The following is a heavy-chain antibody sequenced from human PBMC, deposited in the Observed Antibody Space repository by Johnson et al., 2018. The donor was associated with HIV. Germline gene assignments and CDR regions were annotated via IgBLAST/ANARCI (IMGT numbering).Heavy chain of an antibody. V-gene: IGHV3-13*01. J-gene: IGHJ3*02. Sequence: VQLVESGGGLVQPGGSLRLSCAASGFTFSSYDMHWVRQATGKGLEWVSAIGTAGDTYYPGSVKGRLTIPREKAKNSLYLQMNSLRAEDTAVYYCARWGRGSIVLVVYARSNAFDIWGQGTMVTVSS. CDR1: GFTFSSYD. CDR2: IGTAGDT. D-gene: IGHD2-8*02. CDR3: ARWGRGSIVLVVYARSNAFDI.